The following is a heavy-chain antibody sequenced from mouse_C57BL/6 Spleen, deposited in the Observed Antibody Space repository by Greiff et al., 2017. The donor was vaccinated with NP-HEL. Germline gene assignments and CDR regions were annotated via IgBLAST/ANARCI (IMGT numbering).Heavy chain of an antibody. Sequence: DVKLVESEGGLVQPGSSMKLSCTASGFTFSDYYMAWVRQVPEKGLEWVANINYDGSSTYYLDSLKSRFIISRDNAKNILYLKMSSLKSEDTATYYCARDRFLYAMDYWGQGTSVTVSS. CDR1: GFTFSDYY. CDR2: INYDGSST. V-gene: IGHV5-16*01. CDR3: ARDRFLYAMDY. J-gene: IGHJ4*01.